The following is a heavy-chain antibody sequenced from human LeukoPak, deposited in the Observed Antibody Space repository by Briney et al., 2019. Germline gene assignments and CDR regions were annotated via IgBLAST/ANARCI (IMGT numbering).Heavy chain of an antibody. V-gene: IGHV3-74*01. J-gene: IGHJ4*02. D-gene: IGHD3-10*01. CDR2: INGDGSST. Sequence: PGGSLRLSCAASGLTFSSYWMHWVRQGPGKGLLWVSRINGDGSSTSYADSVEGRFTISRGNSKNTLYLQMTSLRAEDTAVYYCVKDSNSGYYFDSWGQGTLVTVSS. CDR1: GLTFSSYW. CDR3: VKDSNSGYYFDS.